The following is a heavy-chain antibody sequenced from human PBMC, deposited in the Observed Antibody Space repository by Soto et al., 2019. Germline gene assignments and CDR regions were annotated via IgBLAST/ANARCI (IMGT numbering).Heavy chain of an antibody. J-gene: IGHJ4*02. Sequence: GGSLRLSCAASGFTLSNVWLSWVRQGPGKGLEWLGRIKSRTENETTDYASPARGRFIISRDDSKNMLYLQLNSLKSEDTGVYFCAKVGIGSFSHKHHFEHWGQGTQVTVSS. CDR2: IKSRTENETT. CDR3: AKVGIGSFSHKHHFEH. D-gene: IGHD3-22*01. V-gene: IGHV3-15*01. CDR1: GFTLSNVW.